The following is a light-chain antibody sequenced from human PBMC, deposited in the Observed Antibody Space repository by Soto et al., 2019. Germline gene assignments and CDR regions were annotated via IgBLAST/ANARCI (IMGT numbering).Light chain of an antibody. Sequence: EVVLTQSPGTLSLSPGERATLSGRASKSVSSNYLAWYQQKPGQAPRLLIYGVSTRATGIPDRFSGSGSGTGFSLTISRLEPEDFAMYYCQQYFTSPLTFGGGTKVEIK. V-gene: IGKV3-20*01. CDR1: KSVSSNY. CDR3: QQYFTSPLT. CDR2: GVS. J-gene: IGKJ4*01.